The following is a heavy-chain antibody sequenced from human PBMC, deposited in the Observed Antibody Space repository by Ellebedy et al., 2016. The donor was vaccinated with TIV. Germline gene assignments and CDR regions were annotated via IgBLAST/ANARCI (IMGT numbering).Heavy chain of an antibody. V-gene: IGHV3-23*01. CDR3: AKGRGGGSDSSSPRYYFDY. J-gene: IGHJ4*02. CDR1: GFTFNSYA. Sequence: PGGSLRLSCAASGFTFNSYAMRWVRQAPGKGLEWVSTMSNTGSRTYYADSVEGRFIISRDNSKRTLYLQMNSLRAEDKAVYYCAKGRGGGSDSSSPRYYFDYWGLGTLVTVSS. CDR2: MSNTGSRT. D-gene: IGHD3-22*01.